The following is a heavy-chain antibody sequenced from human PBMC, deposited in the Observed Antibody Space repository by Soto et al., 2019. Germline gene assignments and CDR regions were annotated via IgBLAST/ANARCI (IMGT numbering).Heavy chain of an antibody. D-gene: IGHD4-17*01. Sequence: QVQLVESGGGLVQPGRSLRLSCVVSGFTFSNYGMHWVRQAPGKGLEWVADIWYDGSGQRYAGSVQGRFTISRDNSKNTLYLQINSLRVEDTAVYYCAKDEVSRKYYGHSLDVWGQGTTVTVFS. V-gene: IGHV3-33*03. CDR2: IWYDGSGQ. CDR3: AKDEVSRKYYGHSLDV. J-gene: IGHJ6*02. CDR1: GFTFSNYG.